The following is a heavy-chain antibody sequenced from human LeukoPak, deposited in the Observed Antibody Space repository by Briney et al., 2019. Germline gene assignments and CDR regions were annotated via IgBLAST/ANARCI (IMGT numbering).Heavy chain of an antibody. J-gene: IGHJ4*02. CDR2: ISGSGGST. Sequence: GGSLRLSCAASGFTFSSYAMSWVRQPPGKGVEWVSGISGSGGSTYYADSVKGRFTISRDNSKNTLYLQMNSPRAEDTAVDYCARERLGYLDYWGQGTLVTVSS. CDR3: ARERLGYLDY. CDR1: GFTFSSYA. V-gene: IGHV3-23*01. D-gene: IGHD2-15*01.